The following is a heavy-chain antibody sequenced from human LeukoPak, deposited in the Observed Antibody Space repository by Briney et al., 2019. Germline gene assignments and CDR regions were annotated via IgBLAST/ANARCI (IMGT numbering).Heavy chain of an antibody. D-gene: IGHD3-3*01. CDR3: AKMLGQEWLTHYYYGMDV. CDR2: ISGSGGST. V-gene: IGHV3-23*01. CDR1: GFTFSSYA. J-gene: IGHJ6*02. Sequence: PGGSLRLSCAASGFTFSSYAMSWVRQAPGKGLEWVSAISGSGGSTYYADSVKGRFTISRDNSKNTLYLQMNSLRAEDTAVYYCAKMLGQEWLTHYYYGMDVWGQGTTVTVSS.